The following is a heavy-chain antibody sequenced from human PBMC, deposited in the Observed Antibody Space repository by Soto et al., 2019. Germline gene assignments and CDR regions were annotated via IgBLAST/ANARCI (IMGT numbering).Heavy chain of an antibody. CDR2: IYHSGST. Sequence: QLQLQESGSGLVKPSQTLSLTCAVSGGSISSGGYSWSWIRQPPGKGLEWIGYIYHSGSTYYNPSLKSRVTISVDRSKNQFSLKLSSVTAADTAVYYCASYCGGDCPRLTQGHDAFDIWGQGTMVTVSS. CDR1: GGSISSGGYS. J-gene: IGHJ3*02. D-gene: IGHD2-21*02. CDR3: ASYCGGDCPRLTQGHDAFDI. V-gene: IGHV4-30-2*01.